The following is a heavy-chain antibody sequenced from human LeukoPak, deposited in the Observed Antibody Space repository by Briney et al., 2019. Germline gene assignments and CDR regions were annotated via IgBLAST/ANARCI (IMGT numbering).Heavy chain of an antibody. J-gene: IGHJ3*02. CDR3: ARVVATISHYYDSSGYDI. V-gene: IGHV3-21*01. CDR2: ISSSSSYI. D-gene: IGHD3-22*01. Sequence: GGSPRLSCAASGFTFSSYSMNWVRQAPGKGLEWVSSISSSSSYIYYADSVKGRFTISRDNAKNSLYLQMNSLRAEDTAVYYCARVVATISHYYDSSGYDIWGQGTMVTVSS. CDR1: GFTFSSYS.